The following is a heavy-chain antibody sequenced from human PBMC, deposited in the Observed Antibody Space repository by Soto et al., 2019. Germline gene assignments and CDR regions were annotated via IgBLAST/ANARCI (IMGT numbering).Heavy chain of an antibody. D-gene: IGHD6-13*01. CDR1: GFTFSSYW. CDR2: INSDGSST. CDR3: ARTRFSSWRTDFDY. V-gene: IGHV3-74*01. J-gene: IGHJ4*02. Sequence: PGGSLRLSCAASGFTFSSYWMHWVRQAPGKGLVWVSRINSDGSSTSYADSVKGRFTISRDNAKNTLYLQMNSLRAEDTAVYYCARTRFSSWRTDFDYWGQGTLVTVSS.